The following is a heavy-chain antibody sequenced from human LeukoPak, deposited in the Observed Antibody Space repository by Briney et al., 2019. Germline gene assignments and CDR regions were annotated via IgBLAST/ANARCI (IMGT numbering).Heavy chain of an antibody. V-gene: IGHV4-34*01. J-gene: IGHJ4*02. CDR3: ARRQLLYFFDF. Sequence: SETLSLTCGVYGGSFSGYSWSWIHQSPGKGLEWIGEIHHSGSTNYNPALKSRVSMSVDASKNQFSLSLASVTAADTAVYYCARRQLLYFFDFWGRGTLVTVSS. CDR2: IHHSGST. CDR1: GGSFSGYS. D-gene: IGHD1-1*01.